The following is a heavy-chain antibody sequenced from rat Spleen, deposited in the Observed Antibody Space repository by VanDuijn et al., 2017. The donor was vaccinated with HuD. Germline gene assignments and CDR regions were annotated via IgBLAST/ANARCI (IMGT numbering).Heavy chain of an antibody. Sequence: QVQLKESGPDLVQPSQTLSLTCTVSGFSLTSYGVSWVRQPPGKGLEWIAAISSGGSTYYNSVLKSRLSISRDTSKSQVFLKMNSLQTEDTAMYFCALNYGGYVFDYWGQGVMVTVSS. CDR3: ALNYGGYVFDY. CDR1: GFSLTSYG. V-gene: IGHV2S8*01. D-gene: IGHD1-11*01. CDR2: ISSGGST. J-gene: IGHJ2*01.